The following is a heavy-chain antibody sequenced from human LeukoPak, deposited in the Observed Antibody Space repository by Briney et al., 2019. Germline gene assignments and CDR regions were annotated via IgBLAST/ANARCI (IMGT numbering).Heavy chain of an antibody. D-gene: IGHD3-10*01. Sequence: GGSLRLSCAASGFSFSSYWMHWVRQAPGKGLEWVAVISYDGSNKYYADSVKGRFTISRDNSKNTLYLQMNSLRAEDTAVYYCARVGRGFGFLGYWGQGTLVTVSS. CDR2: ISYDGSNK. CDR1: GFSFSSYW. CDR3: ARVGRGFGFLGY. J-gene: IGHJ4*02. V-gene: IGHV3-30-3*01.